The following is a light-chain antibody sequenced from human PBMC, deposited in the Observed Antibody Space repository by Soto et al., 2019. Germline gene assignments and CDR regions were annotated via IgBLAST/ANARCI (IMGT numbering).Light chain of an antibody. V-gene: IGKV3-15*01. CDR3: QQYNNWPFIT. Sequence: EIVMTQSPATLSVSPGERATLSCRASQSVSSNLAWYQQKPGQAPRLLIYGASTRATGIPARFSGSGSGTEFTLTISSLQSEDFAVYYCQQYNNWPFITFGQGTR. CDR2: GAS. CDR1: QSVSSN. J-gene: IGKJ5*01.